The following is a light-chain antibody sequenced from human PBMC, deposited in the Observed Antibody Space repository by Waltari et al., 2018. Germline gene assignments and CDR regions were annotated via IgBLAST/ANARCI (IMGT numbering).Light chain of an antibody. CDR2: WES. V-gene: IGKV4-1*01. Sequence: DIVMTQSPDSLAVSLGERATINCKSSQSVLYSSNNENYLAWYQQKPGQPPKPLIIWESTRESGVPDRFSGSGYGTDFTLTISSLQAEDVAVYYCQQYYNTPLTFGQGTKVEIK. CDR3: QQYYNTPLT. CDR1: QSVLYSSNNENY. J-gene: IGKJ1*01.